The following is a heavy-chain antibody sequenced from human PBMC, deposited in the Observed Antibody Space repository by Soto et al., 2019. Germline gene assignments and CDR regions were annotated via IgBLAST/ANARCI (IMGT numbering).Heavy chain of an antibody. Sequence: SETLSLTCAVYGGSFSGYYWSWIRQPPGKGLEWIGEINHSGSTNYNPSLKSRVTISVDTSKNQFSLKLSSVTAADTAVYYCARGDYDFWSGYLVSKYYFDYWGQGTLVTVSS. CDR1: GGSFSGYY. CDR3: ARGDYDFWSGYLVSKYYFDY. D-gene: IGHD3-3*01. J-gene: IGHJ4*02. CDR2: INHSGST. V-gene: IGHV4-34*01.